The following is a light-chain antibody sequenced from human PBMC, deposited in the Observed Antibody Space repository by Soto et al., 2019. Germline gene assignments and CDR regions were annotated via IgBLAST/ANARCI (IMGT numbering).Light chain of an antibody. Sequence: EIVLTQSPGTLSLSPGERATLSCRASQSVSSSYLAWYQQKPGQAPRLLIYGASSRATGIPDRFSGSGSGTDFTLTISRLEPEDFAVYYCQHLITFGQGTRLEIK. CDR3: QHLIT. CDR1: QSVSSSY. J-gene: IGKJ5*01. CDR2: GAS. V-gene: IGKV3-20*01.